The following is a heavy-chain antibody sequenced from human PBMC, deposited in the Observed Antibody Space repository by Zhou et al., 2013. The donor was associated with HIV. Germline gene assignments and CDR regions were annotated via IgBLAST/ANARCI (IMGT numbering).Heavy chain of an antibody. J-gene: IGHJ6*02. Sequence: QAQLVQSGDEVKKPGASVKVSCKASGYAFDRYDISWVRQAPGQGLEWMGWISGYNGNTNYSKKLQGRVTMTTDTSTRTAYMAMTSLRYDDTAVYYCARGMITFGGVYRHTVEGRGGNYYYDNGRLGPRDHGHRLL. CDR3: ARGMITFGGVYRHTVEGRGGNYYYDNGR. CDR1: GYAFDRYD. V-gene: IGHV1-18*01. D-gene: IGHD3-16*02. CDR2: ISGYNGNT.